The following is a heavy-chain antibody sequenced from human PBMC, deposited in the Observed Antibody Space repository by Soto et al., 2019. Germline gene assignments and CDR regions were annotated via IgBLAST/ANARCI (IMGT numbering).Heavy chain of an antibody. CDR1: GGSVSSGSYY. CDR2: IYYSGST. Sequence: PSETLSLTCTVSGGSVSSGSYYWSWIRRPPGKGLEWIGYIYYSGSTNYNPSLKSRVTISVDTSKNQFSLKLSSVTAADTAVYYCAGAIRDGYNKINYYFDYWGQGTLVTVSS. D-gene: IGHD5-12*01. CDR3: AGAIRDGYNKINYYFDY. J-gene: IGHJ4*02. V-gene: IGHV4-61*01.